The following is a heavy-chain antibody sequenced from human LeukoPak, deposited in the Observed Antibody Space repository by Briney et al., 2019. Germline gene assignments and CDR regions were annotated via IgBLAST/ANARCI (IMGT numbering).Heavy chain of an antibody. V-gene: IGHV1-46*01. Sequence: ASVKVSCKASGGTFSSYAISWVRQAPGQGLEWMGIINPSGGSTSYAQKFQGRVTMTRDTSTSTVYMELSSLRSEDTAVYYCASAGRYYYDSSGYYGLLDYWGQGTLVTVSS. CDR1: GGTFSSYA. D-gene: IGHD3-22*01. CDR3: ASAGRYYYDSSGYYGLLDY. J-gene: IGHJ4*02. CDR2: INPSGGST.